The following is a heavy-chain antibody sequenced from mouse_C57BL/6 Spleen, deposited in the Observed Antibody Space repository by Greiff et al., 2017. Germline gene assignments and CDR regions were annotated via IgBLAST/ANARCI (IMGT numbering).Heavy chain of an antibody. J-gene: IGHJ1*03. V-gene: IGHV1-9*01. Sequence: VQRVESGAELMKPGASVKLSCKATGYTFTGYWIEWVKQRPGHGLEWIGEILPGSGSTNYNEKFKGKATFTADTSSNTAYMQLSSLTTEDSAIYYCARPPYYGSSYVGYFDVWGTGTTVTVSS. CDR2: ILPGSGST. CDR1: GYTFTGYW. D-gene: IGHD1-1*01. CDR3: ARPPYYGSSYVGYFDV.